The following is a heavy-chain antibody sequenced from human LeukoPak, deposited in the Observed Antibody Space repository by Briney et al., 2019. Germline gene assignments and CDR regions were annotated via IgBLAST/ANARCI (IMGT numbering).Heavy chain of an antibody. CDR3: ATQPRYSSSSGSNYYYMDV. J-gene: IGHJ6*03. CDR2: ISGSGGST. V-gene: IGHV3-23*01. CDR1: GFTFSSYA. D-gene: IGHD6-6*01. Sequence: PGGSLRLSCAASGFTFSSYAMSWVRQAPGKGLEWVSAISGSGGSTYYADSVKGRFTISRDNSKNTLYLQMNSLRAEDTAVYYCATQPRYSSSSGSNYYYMDVWGKGTTVTVSS.